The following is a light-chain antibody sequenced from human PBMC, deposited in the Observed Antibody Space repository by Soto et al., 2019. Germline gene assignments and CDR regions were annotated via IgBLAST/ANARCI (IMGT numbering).Light chain of an antibody. V-gene: IGKV3-20*01. J-gene: IGKJ1*01. CDR1: QSVNSSY. Sequence: ETVLTQSPGTLSLSPGERATLSCRASQSVNSSYLAWYQQKPGQAPRLLIYGASSRATGIPDRFSGSGSGTDFTLTISRLEPEDFAVYYCQQYGSSPTFGQGTKVEIK. CDR2: GAS. CDR3: QQYGSSPT.